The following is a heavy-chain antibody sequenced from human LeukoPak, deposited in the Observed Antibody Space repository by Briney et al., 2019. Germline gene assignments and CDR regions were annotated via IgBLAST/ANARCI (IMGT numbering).Heavy chain of an antibody. J-gene: IGHJ4*02. CDR3: ARRAGAYSHPYGY. CDR2: IYSDNT. Sequence: GGSLRLSCTVSGITVSRNYMAWVRQVPGKGLEWVSFIYSDNTHYSDSVKGRFTISRDNSKNTLYLQMNSLRAEDTAVYYCARRAGAYSHPYGYWGQGTLVTVSS. D-gene: IGHD4/OR15-4a*01. CDR1: GITVSRNY. V-gene: IGHV3-53*01.